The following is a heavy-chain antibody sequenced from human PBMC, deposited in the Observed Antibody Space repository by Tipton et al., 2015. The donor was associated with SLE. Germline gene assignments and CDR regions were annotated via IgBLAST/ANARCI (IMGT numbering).Heavy chain of an antibody. CDR3: ARADSSSWYNYFDY. CDR2: IYSGGST. V-gene: IGHV3-53*04. D-gene: IGHD6-13*01. J-gene: IGHJ4*02. CDR1: GFTVSSNY. Sequence: VQLVQSGGGLVQPGGSLRLSCAASGFTVSSNYMSWVRQAPGKGLEWVSVIYSGGSTYYADSVKGRFTISRHNSKNTLYLQMNSLRAEDTAVYYCARADSSSWYNYFDYWGQGTLVTVSS.